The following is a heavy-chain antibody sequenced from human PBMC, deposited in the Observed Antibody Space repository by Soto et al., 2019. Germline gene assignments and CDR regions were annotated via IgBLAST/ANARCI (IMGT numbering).Heavy chain of an antibody. CDR1: GYTFTSYA. Sequence: ASVKVSCKASGYTFTSYAMHWVRQAPGQRLEWMGWINAGNGNTKYSQKFQGRVTITRDTSASTAYMELSSLRSEDTAVYYCAKGPRYYYGMDVWGQGTTVTVS. J-gene: IGHJ6*02. V-gene: IGHV1-3*01. CDR2: INAGNGNT. CDR3: AKGPRYYYGMDV.